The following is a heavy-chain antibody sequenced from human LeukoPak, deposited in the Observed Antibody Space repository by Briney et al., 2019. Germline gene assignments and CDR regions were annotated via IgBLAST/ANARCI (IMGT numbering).Heavy chain of an antibody. CDR1: GFTFTSSA. CDR3: AAGLVPAASWFDP. Sequence: VASVKVSCKASGFTFTSSAMQWVRQARGQRLEWIGWIVVGSGNTNYAQKFQERVTITRDMSTSTAYMELSSLRSEDTAVYYCAAGLVPAASWFDPWGQGTLVTVSS. D-gene: IGHD2-2*01. V-gene: IGHV1-58*02. J-gene: IGHJ5*02. CDR2: IVVGSGNT.